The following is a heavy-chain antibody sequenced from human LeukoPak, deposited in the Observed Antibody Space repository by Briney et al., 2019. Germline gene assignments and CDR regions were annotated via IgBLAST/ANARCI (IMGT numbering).Heavy chain of an antibody. CDR3: AKGPTWGSGSYSYYFDY. V-gene: IGHV3-9*01. CDR2: ISWNSGSI. D-gene: IGHD3-10*01. CDR1: GFTFDDYA. Sequence: GGSLRLSCAASGFTFDDYAMHWVRQAPGKGLEWVSGISWNSGSIGYADSVKGRFTISRDNAKNSLYLQMNSLRAEDTALYYCAKGPTWGSGSYSYYFDYWGQGTLVTVSS. J-gene: IGHJ4*02.